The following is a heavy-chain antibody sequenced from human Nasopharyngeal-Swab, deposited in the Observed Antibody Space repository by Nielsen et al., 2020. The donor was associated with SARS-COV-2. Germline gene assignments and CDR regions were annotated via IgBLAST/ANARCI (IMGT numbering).Heavy chain of an antibody. D-gene: IGHD1-14*01. Sequence: GESLKISCKASGYTFTGYYMHWVRQAPGQGLEWMGWINPYSGGTNYAQKFQGWVTMTRDTSISTAYMELSRLRSDDTAVYYCARVVGGNDYYYMDVWGKGTTVTVSS. V-gene: IGHV1-2*04. CDR3: ARVVGGNDYYYMDV. J-gene: IGHJ6*03. CDR1: GYTFTGYY. CDR2: INPYSGGT.